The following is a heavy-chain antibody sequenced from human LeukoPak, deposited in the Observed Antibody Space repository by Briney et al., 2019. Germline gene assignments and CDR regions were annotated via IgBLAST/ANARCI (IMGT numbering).Heavy chain of an antibody. Sequence: SETLSLTCTVSGGSISSGDYYWSWIRQPPGKGLEWIGYIYYSGSTYYNPSPKSRVTISVDTSKNQFSLKLSPVTAADTAAYYCARTLVWFGEFLNWFDPWGQGTLVTVSS. J-gene: IGHJ5*02. CDR2: IYYSGST. D-gene: IGHD3-10*01. CDR1: GGSISSGDYY. V-gene: IGHV4-30-4*01. CDR3: ARTLVWFGEFLNWFDP.